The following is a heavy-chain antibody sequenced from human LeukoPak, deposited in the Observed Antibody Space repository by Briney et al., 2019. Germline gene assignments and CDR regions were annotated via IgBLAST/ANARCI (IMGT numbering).Heavy chain of an antibody. V-gene: IGHV3-48*03. CDR2: ISSSGSTI. CDR1: GFTFSSYK. CDR3: AASISGWFDP. Sequence: GGSLRLSCAASGFTFSSYKMNWVRQAPGKGLEWVSYISSSGSTIYYADSVKGRFTISRDNAKNSLYLQMNSLRAEDTAVYYCAASISGWFDPWGQGTLVTVSS. D-gene: IGHD1-20*01. J-gene: IGHJ5*02.